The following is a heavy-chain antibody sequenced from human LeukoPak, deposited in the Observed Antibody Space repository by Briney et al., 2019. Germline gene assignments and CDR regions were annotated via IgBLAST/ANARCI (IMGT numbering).Heavy chain of an antibody. V-gene: IGHV3-23*01. CDR3: AKGSAYSSSWYWPDTYLQNKKFDY. CDR2: ISGSGGST. J-gene: IGHJ4*02. D-gene: IGHD6-13*01. Sequence: PGGSLRLSCAASGFTFSSYGMSWVRQAPGKGLEWVSAISGSGGSTYYADSVKGRFTISRGNSKNTLYLQMNSLRAEDTAVYYCAKGSAYSSSWYWPDTYLQNKKFDYWGQGTLVTVSS. CDR1: GFTFSSYG.